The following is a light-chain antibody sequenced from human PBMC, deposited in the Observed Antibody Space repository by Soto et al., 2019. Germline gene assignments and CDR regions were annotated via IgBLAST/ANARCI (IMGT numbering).Light chain of an antibody. V-gene: IGKV1-5*01. J-gene: IGKJ1*01. Sequence: DIKMTQSPSTLSASVGDRVTITCRASQSISGKLAWYQQKSGEAPKLLIFDASSLEGGVPSRFSGRGSGTEFTLTISSLQPDDLATYHCQQYSGYSRTFGQGTKVDIK. CDR3: QQYSGYSRT. CDR1: QSISGK. CDR2: DAS.